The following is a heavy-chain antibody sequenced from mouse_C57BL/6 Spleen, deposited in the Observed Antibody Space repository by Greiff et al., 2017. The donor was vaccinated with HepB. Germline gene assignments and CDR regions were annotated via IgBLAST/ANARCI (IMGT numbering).Heavy chain of an antibody. J-gene: IGHJ4*01. D-gene: IGHD1-1*01. CDR3: ARSATTDWAMDY. CDR1: GYTFTSYW. V-gene: IGHV1-64*01. Sequence: QVQLQQPGAELVKPGASVKLSCKASGYTFTSYWMHWVKQRPGQGLEWIGMIHPNSGSTNYNEKFKSKATLTVDKSSSTAYMQLSSLTSEDSAVYYCARSATTDWAMDYWGQGTSVTVSS. CDR2: IHPNSGST.